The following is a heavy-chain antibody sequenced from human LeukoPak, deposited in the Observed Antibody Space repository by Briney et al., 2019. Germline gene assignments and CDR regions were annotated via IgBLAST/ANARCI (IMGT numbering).Heavy chain of an antibody. CDR3: AAGYSSSWHGLGY. V-gene: IGHV3-30*03. CDR2: ISYDGSNK. Sequence: GRSLRLSCAASGFTFSSYGMHWVRQAPGKGLEWVAVISYDGSNKYYADSVKGRFTISRDNSKSTLYLQMNSLRAEDTAVYYCAAGYSSSWHGLGYWGQGTLVTVSS. D-gene: IGHD6-13*01. CDR1: GFTFSSYG. J-gene: IGHJ4*02.